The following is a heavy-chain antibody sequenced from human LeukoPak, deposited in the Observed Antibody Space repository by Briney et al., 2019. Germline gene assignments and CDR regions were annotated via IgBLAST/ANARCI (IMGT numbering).Heavy chain of an antibody. D-gene: IGHD2-8*01. Sequence: SETLSLTCIVSGGAISSYYWSWIRQPPGKTLEWIGYVYCSGNTNYSPSLKSRLTISIDTSKNQFSLKLSSVTAADTAVYYCARVGNGHFDYWGQGTLVTVSS. CDR2: VYCSGNT. V-gene: IGHV4-59*01. J-gene: IGHJ4*02. CDR1: GGAISSYY. CDR3: ARVGNGHFDY.